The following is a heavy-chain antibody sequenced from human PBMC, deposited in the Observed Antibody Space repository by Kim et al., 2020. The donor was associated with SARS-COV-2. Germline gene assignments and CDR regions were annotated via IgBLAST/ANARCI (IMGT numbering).Heavy chain of an antibody. D-gene: IGHD2-15*01. CDR3: ARLEREGCSGGSCLLEGYGMDV. V-gene: IGHV4-39*01. CDR2: IYYSGST. Sequence: LETLSLTCTVSGGSISSSSYYWGWIRQPPGKGLEWIGSIYYSGSTYYNPSLKSRVTISVDTSKNQFSLKLSSVTAADTAVYYCARLEREGCSGGSCLLEGYGMDVWGQGTTVTVSS. CDR1: GGSISSSSYY. J-gene: IGHJ6*02.